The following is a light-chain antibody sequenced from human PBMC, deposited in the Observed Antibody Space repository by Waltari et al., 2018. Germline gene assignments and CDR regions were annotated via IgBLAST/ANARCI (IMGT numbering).Light chain of an antibody. J-gene: IGKJ1*01. CDR2: WAS. CDR1: QSLLYSYTNKNY. V-gene: IGKV4-1*01. Sequence: DIVMTQSPDSLTVSLGELATINCKSTQSLLYSYTNKNYLAWYQQKPGQSPKLLIYWASTRDSGVPDRFSGSGSGTDFTLTISSLQAEDVAVYYCQQYYSTPVTFGQGTKVEMK. CDR3: QQYYSTPVT.